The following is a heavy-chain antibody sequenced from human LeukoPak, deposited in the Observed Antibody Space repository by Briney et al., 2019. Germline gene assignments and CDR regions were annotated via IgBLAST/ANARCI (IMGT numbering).Heavy chain of an antibody. CDR3: ARVFCSGGNCYHFDY. D-gene: IGHD2-15*01. CDR1: GGSMSSSSYY. Sequence: SETLSLTCTVSGGSMSSSSYYWSWIRQPAGKGLEWIGRIYTSGSTTYNPSLKSRVTISLDTSKNQFSLKLSSVTAADTAVYYCARVFCSGGNCYHFDYWGQGTLVTFSS. V-gene: IGHV4-61*02. CDR2: IYTSGST. J-gene: IGHJ4*02.